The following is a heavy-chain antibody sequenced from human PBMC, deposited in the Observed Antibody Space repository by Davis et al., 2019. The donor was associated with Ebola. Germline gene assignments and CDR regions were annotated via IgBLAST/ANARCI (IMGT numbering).Heavy chain of an antibody. CDR1: GGSISNYF. Sequence: SETLSLTCTVSGGSISNYFWSWIRQPAGKGLEWIGRIYSTGRTDYNPSLKSRVTMSVDTSKNQFSLKLRSVTAADTAVYFCARLSGLFSSSSGALYFDLWGRGTLVSVSS. J-gene: IGHJ2*01. D-gene: IGHD6-6*01. CDR2: IYSTGRT. V-gene: IGHV4-4*07. CDR3: ARLSGLFSSSSGALYFDL.